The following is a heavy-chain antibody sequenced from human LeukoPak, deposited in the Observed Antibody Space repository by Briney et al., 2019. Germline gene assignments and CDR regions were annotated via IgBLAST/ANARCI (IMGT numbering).Heavy chain of an antibody. CDR3: ARAGEVYSSGSYLEY. CDR1: GGTFSSYA. V-gene: IGHV1-69*13. CDR2: FIPVFGPA. Sequence: SVKVSCKASGGTFSSYAISWVRQAPGQGLEWMGGFIPVFGPANYAQKFQGRVTITADESTSTAYMELSSLRSEDTAVYYCARAGEVYSSGSYLEYWGQGTLVTVSS. D-gene: IGHD6-19*01. J-gene: IGHJ4*02.